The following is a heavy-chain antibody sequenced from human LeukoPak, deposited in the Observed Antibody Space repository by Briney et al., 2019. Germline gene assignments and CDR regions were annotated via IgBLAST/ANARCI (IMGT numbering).Heavy chain of an antibody. Sequence: GGSLRLSCAASGFTFSSYEMNWVRQAPGKGLEWVSYISSSGSTIYYADSVKGRFTISRDNAKDSLYLQMNSLRAEDTAVYYCAREGVGIKDLDYWGQGTLVTVSS. D-gene: IGHD1-26*01. CDR1: GFTFSSYE. CDR3: AREGVGIKDLDY. V-gene: IGHV3-48*03. J-gene: IGHJ4*02. CDR2: ISSSGSTI.